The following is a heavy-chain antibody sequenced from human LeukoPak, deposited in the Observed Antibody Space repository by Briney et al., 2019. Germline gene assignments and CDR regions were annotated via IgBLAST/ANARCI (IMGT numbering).Heavy chain of an antibody. Sequence: PSETPSLTCTVSGGSISSGGYYWSWIRQHPGKGLEWIGYIYYSGSTNYNPSLKSRVSISIDTSKNQFSLKLSSVTAADTAVYYCASGGYCSSGSCYPNWFDPWGQGTLVTVSS. CDR2: IYYSGST. J-gene: IGHJ5*02. CDR1: GGSISSGGYY. CDR3: ASGGYCSSGSCYPNWFDP. V-gene: IGHV4-61*08. D-gene: IGHD2-15*01.